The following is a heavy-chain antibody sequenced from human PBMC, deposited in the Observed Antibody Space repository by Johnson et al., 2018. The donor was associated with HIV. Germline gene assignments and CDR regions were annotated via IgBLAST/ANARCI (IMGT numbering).Heavy chain of an antibody. V-gene: IGHV3-30-3*01. Sequence: QVQLVESGGGVVQPGRSLRLSCAATGFTFNSYAMHWVRQAPGKGLEWVAVISYDGINKYYADSVKGRFTISRDNSKKTLYLQMNSLRPEDTGVYYCAREVYAHDAFDIWGQGTMVTVSS. CDR1: GFTFNSYA. J-gene: IGHJ3*02. D-gene: IGHD3-16*01. CDR3: AREVYAHDAFDI. CDR2: ISYDGINK.